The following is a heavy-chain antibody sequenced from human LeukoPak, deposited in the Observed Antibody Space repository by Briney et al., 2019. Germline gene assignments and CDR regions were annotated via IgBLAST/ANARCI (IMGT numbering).Heavy chain of an antibody. J-gene: IGHJ4*02. CDR2: ISSSSSYI. Sequence: GGSLRLSCAASGFTFSSYSMNWVRQAPGKGLEWVSSISSSSSYIYYADSVKGRFTISRDNAKNSLYLQMNSLRAEDTAVYYCARGVDSSGWYGFDYWGQGTLVTVFS. CDR1: GFTFSSYS. CDR3: ARGVDSSGWYGFDY. D-gene: IGHD6-19*01. V-gene: IGHV3-21*01.